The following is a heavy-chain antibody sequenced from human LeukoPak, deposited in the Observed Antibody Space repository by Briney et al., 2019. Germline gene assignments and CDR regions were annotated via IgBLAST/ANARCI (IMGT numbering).Heavy chain of an antibody. CDR3: AREGLGDDAFDI. J-gene: IGHJ3*02. D-gene: IGHD3-16*01. V-gene: IGHV3-48*03. Sequence: PGGSLRLSCAASGFTFSSYEMNWVRQAPGKGLEWVSYISTSGSIIYYADSVKSRFTISRDNAKNSLYLQMNSLRAEDMAVYYCAREGLGDDAFDIWGQGTMVTVSS. CDR1: GFTFSSYE. CDR2: ISTSGSII.